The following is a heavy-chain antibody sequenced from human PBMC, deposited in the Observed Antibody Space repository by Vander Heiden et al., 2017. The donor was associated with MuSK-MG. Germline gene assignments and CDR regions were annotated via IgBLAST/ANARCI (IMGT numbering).Heavy chain of an antibody. CDR3: ARDGYSSGWFLGMDV. V-gene: IGHV3-48*04. D-gene: IGHD6-19*01. J-gene: IGHJ6*02. CDR2: IRTRSRTI. Sequence: EVQLVESGGGLVQPGGSLRLSCAASGFPFSDYSMNWVRQASGKGLEWVAYIRTRSRTIYYADSVEGRFTISSDNAQISLYLQMNGLRAEDTAVYYCARDGYSSGWFLGMDVWGQGTTVTVSS. CDR1: GFPFSDYS.